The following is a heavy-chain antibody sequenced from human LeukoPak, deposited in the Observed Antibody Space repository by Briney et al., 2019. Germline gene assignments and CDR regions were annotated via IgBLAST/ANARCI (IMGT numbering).Heavy chain of an antibody. CDR3: ARNPLAYCGGDCFDRLYYFDY. Sequence: PSETLSLTCTVSGDSISSYYWNWIRQPPGKGLEWIGYIYSSGGTNYNPSLKSRVTMSVDTSRNQFSLKLSSVTAADTAVYYCARNPLAYCGGDCFDRLYYFDYWGQGTLVTVSS. D-gene: IGHD2-21*02. V-gene: IGHV4-59*01. CDR2: IYSSGGT. J-gene: IGHJ4*02. CDR1: GDSISSYY.